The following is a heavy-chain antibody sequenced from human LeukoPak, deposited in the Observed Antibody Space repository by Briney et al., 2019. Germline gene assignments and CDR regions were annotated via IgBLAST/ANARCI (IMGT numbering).Heavy chain of an antibody. CDR3: ARVEGYSSGLDY. CDR2: IYYSGST. Sequence: SETLSLTCTVSGGSISSYYWSWIRQPPGKGLEWIGYIYYSGSTNYNPSLKSRVTISVDTSKNQFSLKLSSVTAADTAVYYCARVEGYSSGLDYWGQGTLVTVSS. V-gene: IGHV4-59*01. J-gene: IGHJ4*02. CDR1: GGSISSYY. D-gene: IGHD6-19*01.